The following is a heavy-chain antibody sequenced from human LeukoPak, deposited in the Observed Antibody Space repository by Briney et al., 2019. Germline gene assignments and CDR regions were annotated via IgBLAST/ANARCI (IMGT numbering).Heavy chain of an antibody. D-gene: IGHD5-18*01. Sequence: GGALQISCKGSGYSFTSYWIGWGRRMPGKGVEWMGIIYPGDSDTRYSPSFQGQVTISADKSISTAYLQWSSLKASDTAMYYCARHPYSYGPLGYWGQGTLVTVSS. J-gene: IGHJ4*02. CDR1: GYSFTSYW. V-gene: IGHV5-51*01. CDR3: ARHPYSYGPLGY. CDR2: IYPGDSDT.